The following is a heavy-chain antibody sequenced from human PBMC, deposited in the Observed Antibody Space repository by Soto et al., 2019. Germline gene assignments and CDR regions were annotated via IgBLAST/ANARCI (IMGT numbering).Heavy chain of an antibody. J-gene: IGHJ5*02. D-gene: IGHD4-17*01. CDR2: IIPIFGTA. CDR3: ARAPRVTTVVTHALGWFDP. CDR1: GGTFSSYA. V-gene: IGHV1-69*12. Sequence: QVQLVQSGAEVKKPGSSVKVSCKASGGTFSSYAISWVRQAPGQGLEWMGGIIPIFGTANYAQKFQGRVTITADESTSTAYMELSSLRSEDTAVYYCARAPRVTTVVTHALGWFDPWGQGTLVTVSS.